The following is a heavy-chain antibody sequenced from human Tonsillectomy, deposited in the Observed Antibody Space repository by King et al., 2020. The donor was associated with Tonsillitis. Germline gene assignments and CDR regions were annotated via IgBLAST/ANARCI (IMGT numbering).Heavy chain of an antibody. J-gene: IGHJ6*02. CDR3: ACGSTVTTDYYYYYGMDV. CDR2: ISAYNGNT. V-gene: IGHV1-18*01. D-gene: IGHD4-17*01. CDR1: DYTFTSYG. Sequence: VQLVESGAEVKKPGASVKVSCKASDYTFTSYGISWVRQAPGQGLEWMGWISAYNGNTNYAQKLQGRVTMTTDTSTSTAYMELRSLRSDDTAVYYCACGSTVTTDYYYYYGMDVWGQGTTVTVSS.